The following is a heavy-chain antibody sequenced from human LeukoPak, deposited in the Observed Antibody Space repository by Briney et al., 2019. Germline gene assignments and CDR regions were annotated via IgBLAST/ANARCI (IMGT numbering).Heavy chain of an antibody. V-gene: IGHV3-7*03. J-gene: IGHJ3*01. D-gene: IGHD3-10*01. Sequence: PGGSQRLSCAASGFIFNTFWMNWVRLTPGKGLEWVAKINQDGSDMYYVDSVKGRFFVSRDNARYLVYLQMNSLRVDDTAVYYCARDFPGIGRGTFDFWGQGTIIIVSS. CDR3: ARDFPGIGRGTFDF. CDR2: INQDGSDM. CDR1: GFIFNTFW.